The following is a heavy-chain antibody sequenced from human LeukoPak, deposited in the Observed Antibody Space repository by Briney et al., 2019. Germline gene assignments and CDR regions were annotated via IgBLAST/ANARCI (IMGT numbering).Heavy chain of an antibody. CDR3: ARRPWLHQRFNVFDV. CDR1: GYNFLSYW. Sequence: GESLKISCKASGYNFLSYWIGWVRQKPGKGLEWMGTIYPPDSDTTYNPSFEGQVTISADSSIRTASLQWSSLKASDTAIYYCARRPWLHQRFNVFDVWGPGTVVIVSS. D-gene: IGHD5-24*01. V-gene: IGHV5-51*01. CDR2: IYPPDSDT. J-gene: IGHJ3*01.